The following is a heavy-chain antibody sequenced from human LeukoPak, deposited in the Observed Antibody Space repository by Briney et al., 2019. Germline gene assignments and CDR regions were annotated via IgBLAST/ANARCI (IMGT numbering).Heavy chain of an antibody. CDR1: GGTFSSYA. J-gene: IGHJ5*02. CDR2: IIPIFGTA. V-gene: IGHV1-69*13. CDR3: ARAQEPYCSSTSCPKSWFDP. Sequence: ASVKVSCKASGGTFSSYATSWVRQAPGQGLDWMGGIIPIFGTANYAQKFQGRVTITADESTSTAYMELSSLRSEDTAVYYCARAQEPYCSSTSCPKSWFDPWGQGTLVTVSS. D-gene: IGHD2-2*01.